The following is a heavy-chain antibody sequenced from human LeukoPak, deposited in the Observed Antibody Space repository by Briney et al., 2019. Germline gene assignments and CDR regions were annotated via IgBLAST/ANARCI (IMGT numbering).Heavy chain of an antibody. CDR2: IIPIFGTA. J-gene: IGHJ4*02. Sequence: GASVKVFCKASGGTFSSYAISWVRQAPGQGLEWMGGIIPIFGTANYAQKFQGRVTITADESTSTAYMELSRLRSEDTAVYYCASPYYDSSGYQRYYFDYWGQGTLVTVSS. CDR3: ASPYYDSSGYQRYYFDY. V-gene: IGHV1-69*13. CDR1: GGTFSSYA. D-gene: IGHD3-22*01.